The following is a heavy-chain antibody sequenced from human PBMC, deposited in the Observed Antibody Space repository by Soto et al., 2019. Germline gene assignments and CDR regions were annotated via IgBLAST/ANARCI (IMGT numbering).Heavy chain of an antibody. Sequence: SVKVSCKVSGGAFTNYSLNWVRHSPGQGLEWLGGIIPLHNTSNYSEKFVGRLSVTADTSSSTVYMHLSGLTSGDTATYYCASWSAWNPLYYHGMDVWGQGTTVTVSS. CDR3: ASWSAWNPLYYHGMDV. J-gene: IGHJ6*02. D-gene: IGHD1-1*01. CDR2: IIPLHNTS. V-gene: IGHV1-69*08. CDR1: GGAFTNYS.